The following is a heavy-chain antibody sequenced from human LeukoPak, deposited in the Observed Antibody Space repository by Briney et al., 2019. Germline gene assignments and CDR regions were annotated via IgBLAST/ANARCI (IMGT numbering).Heavy chain of an antibody. CDR2: INTDGSGI. CDR1: GFTFSNYW. Sequence: PGGSLRLSCEASGFTFSNYWMHWVRQTPGKGLVWVSRINTDGSGISYEDSVEGRFTISRDNAKSTLYLQMNSLRAEDSAFYYCARTNLASRLDVWGKGTTVTVSS. V-gene: IGHV3-74*01. J-gene: IGHJ6*04. D-gene: IGHD6-6*01. CDR3: ARTNLASRLDV.